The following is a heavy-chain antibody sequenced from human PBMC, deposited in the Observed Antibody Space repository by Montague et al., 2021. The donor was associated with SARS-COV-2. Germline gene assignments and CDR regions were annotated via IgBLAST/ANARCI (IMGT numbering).Heavy chain of an antibody. Sequence: SLRLSCAASGFTFRNYAMGWVRQAPGKGLEWVSAVSDTGGGTYYADSVKGRFTISRDNGRNSLHLQMNSLRDEDTALYYCANDDASVNFNNGLYEKWGQGTRVTVSS. CDR1: GFTFRNYA. D-gene: IGHD2/OR15-2a*01. CDR3: ANDDASVNFNNGLYEK. CDR2: VSDTGGGT. V-gene: IGHV3-23*01. J-gene: IGHJ4*02.